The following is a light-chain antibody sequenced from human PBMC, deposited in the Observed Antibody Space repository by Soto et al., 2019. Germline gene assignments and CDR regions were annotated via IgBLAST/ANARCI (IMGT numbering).Light chain of an antibody. CDR3: AAWDDSLNGPV. CDR2: GND. V-gene: IGLV1-44*01. CDR1: SSTIGSNT. J-gene: IGLJ2*01. Sequence: QSVLTQPPSASGTPGQRVTISCSGSSSTIGSNTVNWYRQLPVTAPKLLIFGNDQRPSGVPDRFSGSKSGTSASLAISGLQSEDEADYFCAAWDDSLNGPVFGGGTKLTVL.